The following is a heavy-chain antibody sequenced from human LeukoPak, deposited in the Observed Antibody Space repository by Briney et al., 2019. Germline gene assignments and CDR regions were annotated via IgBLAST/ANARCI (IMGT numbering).Heavy chain of an antibody. D-gene: IGHD2-2*01. CDR1: GFTFSSYW. J-gene: IGHJ6*03. CDR2: INSDGSST. V-gene: IGHV3-74*01. Sequence: GGSLRLSCAASGFTFSSYWMHWVRQAPGQGLVWVSRINSDGSSTSYADSVKGRFTISRDNAENTLYLQVNTLRAEDTAVYYCARDLSVVLPAAYLDVWGKGTTVTVSS. CDR3: ARDLSVVLPAAYLDV.